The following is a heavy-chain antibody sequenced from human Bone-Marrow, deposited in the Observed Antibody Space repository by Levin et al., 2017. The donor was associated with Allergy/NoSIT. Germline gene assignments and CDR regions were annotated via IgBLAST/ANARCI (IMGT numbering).Heavy chain of an antibody. CDR1: GYTFTGYY. V-gene: IGHV1-2*06. CDR2: INPNSGGT. Sequence: GESLKISCKASGYTFTGYYMHWVRQAPGQGLEWMGRINPNSGGTNYAQKFQGRVTMTRHTAISTAYMELIRLRSDDPAVYYCARALLIGASPTRKDIVVVPAARGSCFSATKHPYYYYYYMDVWGKGTTVTVSS. D-gene: IGHD2-2*01. J-gene: IGHJ6*03. CDR3: ARALLIGASPTRKDIVVVPAARGSCFSATKHPYYYYYYMDV.